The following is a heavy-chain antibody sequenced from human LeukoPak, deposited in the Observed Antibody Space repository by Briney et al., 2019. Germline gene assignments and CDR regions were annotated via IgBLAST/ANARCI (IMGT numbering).Heavy chain of an antibody. D-gene: IGHD3-22*01. CDR2: IYYSGST. CDR1: GGSISSGGYY. J-gene: IGHJ3*02. V-gene: IGHV4-31*03. Sequence: PSETLSLTCTVSGGSISSGGYYWSWIRQHPGKGLEWIGYIYYSGSTYYNPSLKSRVTISVDTSKNQFSLKLSSVTAADTAVYYCTTYYYDSSGYGDAFDIWGQGTTVTVSS. CDR3: TTYYYDSSGYGDAFDI.